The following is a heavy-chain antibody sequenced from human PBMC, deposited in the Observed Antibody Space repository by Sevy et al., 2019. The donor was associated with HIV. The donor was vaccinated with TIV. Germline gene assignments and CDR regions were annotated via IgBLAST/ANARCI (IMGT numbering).Heavy chain of an antibody. CDR1: GKTLTQLS. CDR3: ATTKDYYENSGDPFDY. J-gene: IGHJ4*02. CDR2: FDPEDDER. Sequence: ASVKVSYKVSGKTLTQLSMHWVRQVPGKGLEWMGSFDPEDDERIYAQKFQGRVTMTEDTSTDTAYMELSSLKSEDTAVYYCATTKDYYENSGDPFDYWGQGTLVTVSS. V-gene: IGHV1-24*01. D-gene: IGHD3-22*01.